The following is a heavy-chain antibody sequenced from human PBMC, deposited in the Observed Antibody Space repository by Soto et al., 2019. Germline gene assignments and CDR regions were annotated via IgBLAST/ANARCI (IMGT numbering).Heavy chain of an antibody. CDR3: ARDDYTNYYYGMDV. V-gene: IGHV5-10-1*01. CDR1: GYSFTTYW. Sequence: PGESLKISCKASGYSFTTYWISWVRQMPGKGLEWMGRIDPSDSYTYYSPSFQGHVTISTDNSISTAYLQWSSLKASYTAMYYCARDDYTNYYYGMDVWGQGTTVTVSS. D-gene: IGHD4-4*01. J-gene: IGHJ6*02. CDR2: IDPSDSYT.